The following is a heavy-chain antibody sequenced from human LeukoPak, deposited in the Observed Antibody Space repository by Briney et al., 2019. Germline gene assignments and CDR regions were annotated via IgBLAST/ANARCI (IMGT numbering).Heavy chain of an antibody. Sequence: GGSLRLSCAASGFTFSSYAMSWVRQAPGKGLEWVSAISGSGGSTYYADSVKGRFTISRDNSKNTLYLQMNSLRAEDTAVYYCAYDSSGIDAFDIWGQGTMVTVSS. CDR1: GFTFSSYA. V-gene: IGHV3-23*01. J-gene: IGHJ3*02. CDR3: AYDSSGIDAFDI. D-gene: IGHD3-22*01. CDR2: ISGSGGST.